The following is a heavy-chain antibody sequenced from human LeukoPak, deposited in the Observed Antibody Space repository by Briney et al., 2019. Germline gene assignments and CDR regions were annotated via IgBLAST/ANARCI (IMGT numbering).Heavy chain of an antibody. Sequence: GGSLRLSCAASGFTFSSYSMNWVRQAPGKGLEWISYMSGSSSTIYYADSVKGRFTISRDNGKNSLYLQMNSLRVEDTAVYYCARATVVISPFDYWGQGMLVTVSS. CDR2: MSGSSSTI. V-gene: IGHV3-48*04. D-gene: IGHD3-22*01. CDR3: ARATVVISPFDY. CDR1: GFTFSSYS. J-gene: IGHJ4*02.